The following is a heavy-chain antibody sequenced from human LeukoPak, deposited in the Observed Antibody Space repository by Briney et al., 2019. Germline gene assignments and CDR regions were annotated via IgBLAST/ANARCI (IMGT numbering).Heavy chain of an antibody. D-gene: IGHD3-10*01. J-gene: IGHJ6*02. V-gene: IGHV3-74*01. CDR1: GFTLYTFGSYW. CDR2: IHNDGSGA. Sequence: GGSLRLSCAASGFTLYTFGSYWMHWVRQAPGKGLVWVSVIHNDGSGANYADSLKGRTTISRDNAKNTLYLQMTSLGAEDTGVYYCVRGGFGHAMDVWGQGTTVIVSS. CDR3: VRGGFGHAMDV.